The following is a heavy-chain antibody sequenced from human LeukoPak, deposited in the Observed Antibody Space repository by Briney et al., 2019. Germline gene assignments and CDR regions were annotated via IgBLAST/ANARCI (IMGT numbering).Heavy chain of an antibody. J-gene: IGHJ4*02. CDR1: GGTFSSYA. CDR3: PVGVGANRLFDY. Sequence: GASVKVSCKASGGTFSSYAISWVRQAPGQGLEWMGGIIPIFGTANYAQKFQGRVTITTDESTSTAYMELSSLRSEDTAVYYCPVGVGANRLFDYWGQGNLVTVSS. V-gene: IGHV1-69*05. CDR2: IIPIFGTA. D-gene: IGHD1-26*01.